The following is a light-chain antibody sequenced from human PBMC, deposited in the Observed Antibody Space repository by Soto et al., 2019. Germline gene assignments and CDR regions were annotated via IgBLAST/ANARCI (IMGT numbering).Light chain of an antibody. CDR2: EIT. J-gene: IGLJ1*01. V-gene: IGLV2-14*01. Sequence: QSALTQPASVSGSPGQSITISCTGTSSDVGGYGYVSWYQKHPGKAPKLMIYEITDRPSGVSDRFSGSRSGNTASLTISGLQAEDEADYYCSSYTSRRTYVFGTGTKLHRP. CDR1: SSDVGGYGY. CDR3: SSYTSRRTYV.